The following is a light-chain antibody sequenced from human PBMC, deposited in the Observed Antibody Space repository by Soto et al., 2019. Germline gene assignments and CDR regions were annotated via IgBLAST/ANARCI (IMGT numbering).Light chain of an antibody. V-gene: IGLV2-14*01. CDR1: SSDVGGYNY. Sequence: QSALAQPASVSGSPGQSITISCTGTSSDVGGYNYVCWYQHHPGKDPKLIISEVSNRPSGVSDRFSGYKSGNAASLTISGLQPEDEADYYCTSFPSSSTYVFETGTKV. CDR2: EVS. J-gene: IGLJ1*01. CDR3: TSFPSSSTYV.